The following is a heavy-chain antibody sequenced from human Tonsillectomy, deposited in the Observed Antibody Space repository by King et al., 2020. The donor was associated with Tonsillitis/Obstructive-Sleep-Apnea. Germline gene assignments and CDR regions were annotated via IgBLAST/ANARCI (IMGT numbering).Heavy chain of an antibody. CDR2: IYPGDSDT. CDR3: ARPLATAGTQDWYFDV. D-gene: IGHD6-13*01. J-gene: IGHJ2*01. CDR1: GYIFTNYW. Sequence: QLVQSGAEVKKPGESLKISCKGSGYIFTNYWIGWVRQMPGKGPEWMGIIYPGDSDTRYNPSFQGQVTISADKSINTAYLQWSSLKASDTAMYYCARPLATAGTQDWYFDVWGRGTLVTVSS. V-gene: IGHV5-51*01.